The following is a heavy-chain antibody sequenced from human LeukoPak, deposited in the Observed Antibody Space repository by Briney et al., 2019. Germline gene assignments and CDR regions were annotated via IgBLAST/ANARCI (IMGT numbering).Heavy chain of an antibody. CDR2: IRYDGSNK. J-gene: IGHJ5*02. CDR1: GFTFSSYG. V-gene: IGHV3-30*02. Sequence: GGSLSHSCAASGFTFSSYGMHWVRQAPGKGLEWVAFIRYDGSNKYYADSVKGRFTISRDNSKNTLYLQMNSLRAEDTAVYYCAKDGGVVGATCWFDPWGQGTLVTVSS. CDR3: AKDGGVVGATCWFDP. D-gene: IGHD1-26*01.